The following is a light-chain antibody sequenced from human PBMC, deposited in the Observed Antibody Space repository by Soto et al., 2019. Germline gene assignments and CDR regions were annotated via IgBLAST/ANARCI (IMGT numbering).Light chain of an antibody. CDR3: QQYNDWPPT. J-gene: IGKJ1*01. CDR2: GAS. Sequence: EIVMTQSPATLSVSPGERATLSCRASQSVSSNLAWYQQKPGRAPRLLIYGASTRATGMPARFSGSGSGTEFTLTISSLQSEDFAVYYCQQYNDWPPTFGQGTRWIS. V-gene: IGKV3-15*01. CDR1: QSVSSN.